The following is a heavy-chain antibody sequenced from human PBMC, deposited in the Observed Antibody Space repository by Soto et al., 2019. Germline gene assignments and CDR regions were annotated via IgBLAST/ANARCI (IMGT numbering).Heavy chain of an antibody. Sequence: PGGSLRLSCAASGFNFGVFGMHWVRQAPGKGLEWLSVLSYEGSEEYYADSVRGRFTISRDNSKNTLFLQMDSLRVEDTAVYYCALTRRSSLLEVAGPGFEYWGQGTLVTVSS. CDR3: ALTRRSSLLEVAGPGFEY. D-gene: IGHD6-19*01. J-gene: IGHJ4*02. V-gene: IGHV3-30*03. CDR1: GFNFGVFG. CDR2: LSYEGSEE.